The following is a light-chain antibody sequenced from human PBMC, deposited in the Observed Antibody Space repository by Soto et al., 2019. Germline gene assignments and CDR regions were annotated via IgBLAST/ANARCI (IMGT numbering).Light chain of an antibody. CDR2: DDR. CDR1: NIGVKS. J-gene: IGLJ2*01. CDR3: QVWDTRGDPVI. V-gene: IGLV3-21*02. Sequence: SSELAQPPSVSVAPGQTAIISCGGDNIGVKSVHWYQQKPGQAPVLVVYDDRDRPSGIPERFSGSNSENTATLSISRVEAGDEADYYCQVWDTRGDPVIFGGGTKLTVL.